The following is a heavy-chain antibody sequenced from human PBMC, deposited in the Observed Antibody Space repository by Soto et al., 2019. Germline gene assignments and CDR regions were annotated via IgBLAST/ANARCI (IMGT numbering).Heavy chain of an antibody. V-gene: IGHV5-51*01. CDR1: GFSFTSYW. Sequence: GESLKISCTSSGFSFTSYWIAWVRQLPGKGLEWVGIIYPGNSDTLYGPSFQGQVTISADRSMNTAYLQWSGLRASDTATYYCASHHFFCGGDCNSSGMDVWGQGTTVTVSS. CDR2: IYPGNSDT. D-gene: IGHD2-21*02. CDR3: ASHHFFCGGDCNSSGMDV. J-gene: IGHJ6*02.